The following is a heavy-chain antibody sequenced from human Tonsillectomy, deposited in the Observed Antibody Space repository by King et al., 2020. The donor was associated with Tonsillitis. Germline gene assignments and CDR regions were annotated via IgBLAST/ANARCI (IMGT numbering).Heavy chain of an antibody. CDR2: INHSGST. V-gene: IGHV4-34*01. CDR1: GGSFSDYY. Sequence: HVQLQQWGAGLLKPSETLSLTCAVYGGSFSDYYWIWIRQPPGMGLEWIGEINHSGSTNYNPSLKSRVTILVDTSKNQFSLKRSSVTAADTAVYYCASGEGVAATDYYYYMDVWGKGTTVAVSS. J-gene: IGHJ6*03. CDR3: ASGEGVAATDYYYYMDV. D-gene: IGHD2-15*01.